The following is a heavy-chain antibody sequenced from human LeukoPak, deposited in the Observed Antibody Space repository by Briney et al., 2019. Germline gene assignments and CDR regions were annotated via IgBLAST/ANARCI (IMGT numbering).Heavy chain of an antibody. Sequence: GGSLRLSCAVSGFTFSSYSMNWVRQAPGKGLEWVSSISSSSSYIYYTNSVKGRFTISRDNAKNSLYLQMNSLRAEDTAVYYCARSKWFGESGFDFWGQGTLVTVSS. J-gene: IGHJ4*02. CDR2: ISSSSSYI. CDR1: GFTFSSYS. CDR3: ARSKWFGESGFDF. V-gene: IGHV3-21*01. D-gene: IGHD3-10*01.